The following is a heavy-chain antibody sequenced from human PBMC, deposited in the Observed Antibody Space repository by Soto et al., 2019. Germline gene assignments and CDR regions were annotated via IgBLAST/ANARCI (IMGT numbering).Heavy chain of an antibody. V-gene: IGHV4-39*01. D-gene: IGHD2-15*01. CDR3: ARGGGSTFNWFDP. Sequence: QLQLQESGPGLVKPSETLSLTCTVSGGSISSFNYFWGWIRQPPGKGLEWIGSLYYSGQTNYNPSLPSRVTISVDTSKKQCTLTLRSVTAADTAVYYCARGGGSTFNWFDPWGQGTLVTVSP. J-gene: IGHJ5*02. CDR1: GGSISSFNYF. CDR2: LYYSGQT.